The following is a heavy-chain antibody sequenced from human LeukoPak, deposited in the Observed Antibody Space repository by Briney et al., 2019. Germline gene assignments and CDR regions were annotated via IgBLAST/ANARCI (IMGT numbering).Heavy chain of an antibody. V-gene: IGHV1-18*01. CDR3: ARGTYYDILTGSRTFDY. J-gene: IGHJ4*02. CDR1: GYTFTSYG. Sequence: GASVKVSCKASGYTFTSYGISWVRQAPGQGLEWMGWISAYNGNTNYAQKLQGRVTMTTDTSTSTAYMEPRSLRSDDTAVYYCARGTYYDILTGSRTFDYWGQGTLVTVSS. CDR2: ISAYNGNT. D-gene: IGHD3-9*01.